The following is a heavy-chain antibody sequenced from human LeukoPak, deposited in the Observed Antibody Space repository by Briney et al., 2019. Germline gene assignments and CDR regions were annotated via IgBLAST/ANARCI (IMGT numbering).Heavy chain of an antibody. Sequence: GRSLGLSCAASGSTFDDCAMHWVRQVPGKGLEWVSGISWDSDYKGYADSVKGRFTISRDNTKNSLYLQMNSLRVEDTALYFCAKGRGFENYYYYGMDVWGQGTTVTVSS. D-gene: IGHD3-10*01. CDR1: GSTFDDCA. CDR3: AKGRGFENYYYYGMDV. V-gene: IGHV3-9*01. J-gene: IGHJ6*02. CDR2: ISWDSDYK.